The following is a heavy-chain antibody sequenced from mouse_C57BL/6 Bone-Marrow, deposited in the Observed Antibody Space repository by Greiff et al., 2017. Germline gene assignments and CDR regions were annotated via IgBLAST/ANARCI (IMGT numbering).Heavy chain of an antibody. D-gene: IGHD1-1*01. V-gene: IGHV1-26*01. J-gene: IGHJ2*01. CDR3: AITTVVAYYFDY. CDR1: GYTFTDYY. Sequence: EVQLQQSGPELVKPGASVKISCKASGYTFTDYYMNWVKQSHGKSLAWIGDISPNNGGTSYNQKFKGKATLTVDKSSSTAYMELRSLTSEDSAVYYCAITTVVAYYFDYWGQGTTLTVSS. CDR2: ISPNNGGT.